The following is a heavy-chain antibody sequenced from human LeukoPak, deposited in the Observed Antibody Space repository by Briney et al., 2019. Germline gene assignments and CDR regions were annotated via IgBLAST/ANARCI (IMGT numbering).Heavy chain of an antibody. CDR1: GFTFSSYA. CDR2: ISGSGGST. J-gene: IGHJ1*01. Sequence: PGRSLRLSCAASGFTFSSYAMSWVRQAPGKGLEWVSAISGSGGSTYYADSVKGRFTISRDNSKNTLYLQMNSLRAEDTAVYYCAKGSSRETLLLSHPEYFQHWGQGTLVTVSS. V-gene: IGHV3-23*01. CDR3: AKGSSRETLLLSHPEYFQH. D-gene: IGHD2-2*01.